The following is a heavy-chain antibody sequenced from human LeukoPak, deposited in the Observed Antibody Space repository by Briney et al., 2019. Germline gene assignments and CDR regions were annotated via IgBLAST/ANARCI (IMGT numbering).Heavy chain of an antibody. CDR3: GRGAFGVTGIKGDYYYDISGYSALDI. D-gene: IGHD3-22*01. CDR2: IYPGDSDT. Sequence: GESLKISCKGSGYSFTSYWIGWVRQMPGKGLEWMGIIYPGDSDTRYSPSFQGQVTISADKSISTAYLQWSSLKASDTAMYYCGRGAFGVTGIKGDYYYDISGYSALDIWSQGTMVTVSS. CDR1: GYSFTSYW. J-gene: IGHJ3*02. V-gene: IGHV5-51*01.